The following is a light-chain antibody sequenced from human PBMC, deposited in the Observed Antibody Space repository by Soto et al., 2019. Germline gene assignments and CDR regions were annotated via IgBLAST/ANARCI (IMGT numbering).Light chain of an antibody. CDR1: QSVSNN. V-gene: IGKV3-15*01. J-gene: IGKJ5*01. CDR3: QQYTDWPPIT. CDR2: YAS. Sequence: EILMTQSPATLSVSPGESATLSCRASQSVSNNLAWYQHKPGQAPRLLIYYASTRATGIPARFSGSGSGTEFTLTISSLQSEDSALYYCQQYTDWPPITFGQGTRLEIK.